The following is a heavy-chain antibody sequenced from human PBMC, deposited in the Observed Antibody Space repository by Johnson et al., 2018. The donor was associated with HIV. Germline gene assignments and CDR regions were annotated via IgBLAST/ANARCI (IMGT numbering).Heavy chain of an antibody. CDR2: IRYDGSNK. V-gene: IGHV3-30*02. D-gene: IGHD3-3*01. J-gene: IGHJ3*02. Sequence: QVQLVESGGGVVQPGGSLRLSCAASGFTFSSYGMHWVRQAPGKGLEWVTFIRYDGSNKYYVDSVKGRFTISRDNSKNTLYLQMNSLRAEDTAVYYCAKEYYNFWSGRDAFDIWGQGIMVTVSS. CDR1: GFTFSSYG. CDR3: AKEYYNFWSGRDAFDI.